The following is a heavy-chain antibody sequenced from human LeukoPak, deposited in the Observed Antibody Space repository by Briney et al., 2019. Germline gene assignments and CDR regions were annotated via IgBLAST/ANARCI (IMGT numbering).Heavy chain of an antibody. D-gene: IGHD3-3*01. CDR2: ISSSSSTI. J-gene: IGHJ6*03. V-gene: IGHV3-48*01. Sequence: GGSLRLSCAASGFTFSSYSMNWVRQAPGKGLEWVSYISSSSSTIYYADSVKGRFTISRDNAKNSLYLQMNSLRAEDTAVYYCARDKRGSIFGVVINTNYYYYMDVWGKGTTVTVSS. CDR3: ARDKRGSIFGVVINTNYYYYMDV. CDR1: GFTFSSYS.